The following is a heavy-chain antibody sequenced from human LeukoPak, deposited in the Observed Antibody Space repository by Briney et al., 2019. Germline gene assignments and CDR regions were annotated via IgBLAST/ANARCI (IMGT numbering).Heavy chain of an antibody. CDR2: IYHRGST. Sequence: PSETLSLTCAVSGDSISSSHWWSWVRQPPGKGLEWIGEIYHRGSTNYNPSLKSRVTISVDKSKNHFSLNLSSVTAADTAVYYCARDGGKDYYGSGSYYPEWFDPWGQGTLVTVSS. J-gene: IGHJ5*02. CDR3: ARDGGKDYYGSGSYYPEWFDP. D-gene: IGHD3-10*01. V-gene: IGHV4-4*02. CDR1: GDSISSSHW.